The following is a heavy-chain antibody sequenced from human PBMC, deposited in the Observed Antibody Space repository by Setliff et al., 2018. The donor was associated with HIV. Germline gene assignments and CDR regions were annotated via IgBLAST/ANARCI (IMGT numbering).Heavy chain of an antibody. Sequence: PGGSLRLSCAASGFTFSNYAMSWVRQAPGKGLEWVSAITGGGDIPYYAASVQGRFTISRDNSKNTVYLQMSSLIAEDTALYYCANYGDYWGQGTLVTVSS. V-gene: IGHV3-23*01. CDR2: ITGGGDIP. CDR1: GFTFSNYA. CDR3: ANYGDY. D-gene: IGHD4-17*01. J-gene: IGHJ4*02.